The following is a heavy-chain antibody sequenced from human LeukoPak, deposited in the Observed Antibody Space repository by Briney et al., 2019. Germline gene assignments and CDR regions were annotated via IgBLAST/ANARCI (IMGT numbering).Heavy chain of an antibody. CDR1: GYTFTSYY. V-gene: IGHV1-46*01. J-gene: IGHJ6*02. CDR2: INPSGSST. CDR3: ARELAVAANYYYGMDV. Sequence: WASVKVSCKASGYTFTSYYMHWVRQAPGQGLEWMGIINPSGSSTSYAQKFQGRVTMTRDTSTSTVYMELSSLRSEDTAVYYCARELAVAANYYYGMDVWGQGTTVTVSS. D-gene: IGHD6-19*01.